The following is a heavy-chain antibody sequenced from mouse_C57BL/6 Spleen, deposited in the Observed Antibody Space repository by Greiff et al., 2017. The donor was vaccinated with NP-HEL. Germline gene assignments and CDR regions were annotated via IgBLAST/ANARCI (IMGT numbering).Heavy chain of an antibody. CDR2: IWGVGST. CDR1: GFSLTSYG. CDR3: ARINWDEFAY. J-gene: IGHJ3*01. Sequence: VKLQESGPGLVAPSQCLSITCTVSGFSLTSYGVDWVRQSPGKGLEWLGVIWGVGSTNYNSALKSRLSISKDNSKSQVFLKMNSLQTDDTAMYYCARINWDEFAYWGQGTLVTVSA. D-gene: IGHD4-1*01. V-gene: IGHV2-6*01.